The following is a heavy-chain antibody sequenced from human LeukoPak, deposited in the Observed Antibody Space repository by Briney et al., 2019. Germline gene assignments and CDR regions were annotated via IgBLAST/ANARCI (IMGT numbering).Heavy chain of an antibody. CDR1: GFTFNNYG. CDR2: VSYDGFNK. J-gene: IGHJ4*02. V-gene: IGHV3-30*18. D-gene: IGHD3-22*01. Sequence: GRSLRLSCAASGFTFNNYGIHWVRQAPGKGLEWVALVSYDGFNKYYADSVKGRFTISRDNSKNTLYLQMNSLRAEDTAVYYCAKGYYYDSNGYYQHFDYWGQGTLVTVCS. CDR3: AKGYYYDSNGYYQHFDY.